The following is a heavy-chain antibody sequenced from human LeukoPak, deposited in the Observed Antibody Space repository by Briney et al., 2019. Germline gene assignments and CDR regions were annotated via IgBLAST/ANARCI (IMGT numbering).Heavy chain of an antibody. CDR1: GFTFSTYG. V-gene: IGHV3-23*01. Sequence: PGGSLRLSCAASGFTFSTYGMSWVRQAPGKGLEWVSAISGSGGSTYYADSVKGRFTISRDNSKNTLYLQMNSLRAEDTAVYYCAKDRWELGYFDYWGQGTLVTVSS. J-gene: IGHJ4*02. CDR2: ISGSGGST. CDR3: AKDRWELGYFDY. D-gene: IGHD1-26*01.